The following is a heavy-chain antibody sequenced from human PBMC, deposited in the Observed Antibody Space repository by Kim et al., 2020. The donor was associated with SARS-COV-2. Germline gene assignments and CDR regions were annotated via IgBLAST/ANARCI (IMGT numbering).Heavy chain of an antibody. CDR2: IVVGSGNT. CDR1: GFTFTSSA. D-gene: IGHD3-3*01. Sequence: SVKVSCKASGFTFTSSAVQWVRQARGQRLEWIGWIVVGSGNTNYAQKFQERVTITRDMSTSTAYMELSSLRSEDTAVYYCAADSGGVNEGFDYWGQGTLVTVSS. V-gene: IGHV1-58*01. J-gene: IGHJ4*02. CDR3: AADSGGVNEGFDY.